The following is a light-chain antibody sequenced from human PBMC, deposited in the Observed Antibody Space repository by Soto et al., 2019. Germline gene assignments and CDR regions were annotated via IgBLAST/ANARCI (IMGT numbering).Light chain of an antibody. CDR2: DVS. CDR1: SIDVGGYNS. J-gene: IGLJ1*01. CDR3: SSYSTGDSYV. Sequence: SVLTQPASVSGSPGQSIAISCTGTSIDVGGYNSASWYQQHPGKAPKLLIYDVSNRPSGVSNRFSGSKSGNTASLTISGLQAEDEADYYCSSYSTGDSYVFGTGTKVTVL. V-gene: IGLV2-14*03.